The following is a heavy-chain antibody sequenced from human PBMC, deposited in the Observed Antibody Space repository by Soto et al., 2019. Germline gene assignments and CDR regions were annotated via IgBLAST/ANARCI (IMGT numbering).Heavy chain of an antibody. J-gene: IGHJ5*02. D-gene: IGHD2-2*01. CDR1: GGSFSGYY. CDR3: ARGRYCSSTSCYHNWFDP. Sequence: SETLSLTCAVYGGSFSGYYWSWIRQPPGKGLEWIGEINHSGSTNYNPSLKSRVTISVDTSKNQFSLKRSSVTAADTAVYYCARGRYCSSTSCYHNWFDPWGQGTLVTVSS. V-gene: IGHV4-34*01. CDR2: INHSGST.